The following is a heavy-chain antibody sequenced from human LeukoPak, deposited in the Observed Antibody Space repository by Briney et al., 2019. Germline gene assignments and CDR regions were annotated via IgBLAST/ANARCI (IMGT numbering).Heavy chain of an antibody. CDR3: AKRRDYCSGGGCYSLDY. D-gene: IGHD2-15*01. J-gene: IGHJ4*02. V-gene: IGHV3-30*18. CDR1: GFRFSDYG. Sequence: PRRSLRPSCAASGFRFSDYGMHWVRQAPGRGLQWVAVISSDGTKKAYADSVKGRFTISRDNSENTLYLQMSSLRAEDTAVYYCAKRRDYCSGGGCYSLDYWGQGTLVTVSS. CDR2: ISSDGTKK.